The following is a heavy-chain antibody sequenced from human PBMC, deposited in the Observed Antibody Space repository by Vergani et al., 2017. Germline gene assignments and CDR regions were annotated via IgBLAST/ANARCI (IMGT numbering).Heavy chain of an antibody. J-gene: IGHJ4*02. CDR2: IFRSGST. Sequence: QVQLQESGPGLVKPSETLSLTCTVSNDSVYSTIYYWAWIRQPPGKGLEWIGSIFRSGSTYYSPSLKSRVTISIDTSKNQFFLKFTSVTAADTAVYFCATLNTGMGPYDFDFWGQGILVTVSS. CDR1: NDSVYSTIYY. CDR3: ATLNTGMGPYDFDF. V-gene: IGHV4-39*01. D-gene: IGHD4-11*01.